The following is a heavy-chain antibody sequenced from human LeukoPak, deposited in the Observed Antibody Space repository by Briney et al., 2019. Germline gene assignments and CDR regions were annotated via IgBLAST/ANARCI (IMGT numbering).Heavy chain of an antibody. CDR1: GYTFTGYC. CDR2: INPNSGGT. Sequence: GASVKVYCKASGYTFTGYCMHWVGQAPGQGLEWMGWINPNSGGTNYAQKFQGRVTMTRDTSISTAYMELSRLRSDDTAVYYCAREVILLDTAMDQPYYYYGMYVWGQGTTVTVSS. V-gene: IGHV1-2*02. CDR3: AREVILLDTAMDQPYYYYGMYV. D-gene: IGHD5-18*01. J-gene: IGHJ6*02.